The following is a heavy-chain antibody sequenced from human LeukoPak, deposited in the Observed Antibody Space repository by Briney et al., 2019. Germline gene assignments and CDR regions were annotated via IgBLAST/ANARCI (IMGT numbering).Heavy chain of an antibody. D-gene: IGHD5-18*01. J-gene: IGHJ4*02. V-gene: IGHV4-59*01. CDR2: IYNSGST. CDR3: GRDREHSYGRWIDY. Sequence: NPSETLSLTCTVSGGSISTYYWSWIRQPPGKGLEWIGYIYNSGSTNYNPSLKSRVTISVDTSKNQFSLKLSSVTAADTAVYYCGRDREHSYGRWIDYWGQGTLVTVSS. CDR1: GGSISTYY.